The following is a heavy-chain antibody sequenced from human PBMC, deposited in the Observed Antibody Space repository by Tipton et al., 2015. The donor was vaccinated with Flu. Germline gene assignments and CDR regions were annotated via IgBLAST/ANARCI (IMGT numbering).Heavy chain of an antibody. Sequence: LRLSCTVSGGSISSSSYYWGWIRQPPGKGLEWIGSIYYSGSTYYNPSLKSRVTISVDTSKNQFSLKLSSVTAADTAVYYCARDGSGVGYYDFWSGYPPRWFDPWGQGTLVTVSS. D-gene: IGHD3-3*01. J-gene: IGHJ5*02. CDR2: IYYSGST. CDR3: ARDGSGVGYYDFWSGYPPRWFDP. V-gene: IGHV4-39*07. CDR1: GGSISSSSYY.